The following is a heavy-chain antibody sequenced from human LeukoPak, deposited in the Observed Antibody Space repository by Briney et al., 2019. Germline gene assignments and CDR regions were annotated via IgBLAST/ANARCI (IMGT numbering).Heavy chain of an antibody. D-gene: IGHD1-26*01. CDR1: GGSISSSSYY. CDR2: ISYSGST. V-gene: IGHV4-39*01. CDR3: ARAAGIVGATFSSTTYYFDY. Sequence: SETLSLTCTVSGGSISSSSYYWGWIRQPPGKGLEWIGSISYSGSTYYNPSLKNRVTISVDTSKNQFSLKLSSVTAADTAVYYCARAAGIVGATFSSTTYYFDYWGQGTLVTVSS. J-gene: IGHJ4*02.